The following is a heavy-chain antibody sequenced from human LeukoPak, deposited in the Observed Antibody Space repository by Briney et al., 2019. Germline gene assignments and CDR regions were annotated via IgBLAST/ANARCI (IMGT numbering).Heavy chain of an antibody. CDR2: ISWNSGNT. V-gene: IGHV3-9*01. Sequence: GGSLRLSCAASGFTFDDYAMHWVRQAPGKGLEWVSGISWNSGNTGYADSVKGRFTISRDNAKNSLYLQMNSLRAEDTALYYCAKDQYGSGSLYAFDIWGQGTMVTVSS. D-gene: IGHD3-10*01. CDR1: GFTFDDYA. J-gene: IGHJ3*02. CDR3: AKDQYGSGSLYAFDI.